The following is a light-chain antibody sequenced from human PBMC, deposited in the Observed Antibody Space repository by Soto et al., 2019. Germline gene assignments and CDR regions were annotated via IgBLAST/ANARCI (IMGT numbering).Light chain of an antibody. CDR2: NNN. CDR1: SSNIGTNA. V-gene: IGLV1-44*01. CDR3: AAWEDSLNGYV. Sequence: QSVLTQPPSASGTPGQRVTISCSGGSSNIGTNAVNWYQQLPGTAPKLLIYNNNQRPSGVPDRFSGSKSGTSASRAISGLQSEDEADYYCAAWEDSLNGYVFGTGTKLTVL. J-gene: IGLJ1*01.